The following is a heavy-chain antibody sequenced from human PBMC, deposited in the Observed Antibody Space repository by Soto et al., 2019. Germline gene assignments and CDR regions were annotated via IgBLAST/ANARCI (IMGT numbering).Heavy chain of an antibody. CDR2: INAGNGNT. V-gene: IGHV1-3*01. CDR1: GYTFTSHA. D-gene: IGHD4-17*01. Sequence: ASVKVSCKASGYTFTSHAMHWVRQAPGQRLEWMGWINAGNGNTKYSQKFQGRVTITRDTSASTAYMELSSLRSEDTAVYYCARVLTPTNDYGDYGTFDYWGQGTLVTVSS. CDR3: ARVLTPTNDYGDYGTFDY. J-gene: IGHJ4*02.